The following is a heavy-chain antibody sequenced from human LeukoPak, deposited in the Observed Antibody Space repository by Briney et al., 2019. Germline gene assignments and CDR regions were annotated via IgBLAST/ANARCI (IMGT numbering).Heavy chain of an antibody. J-gene: IGHJ4*02. CDR2: ISGSGGST. Sequence: GGSLRLSCAASGFTFSSNAMSWVRQAPGKGLEWVSAISGSGGSTYYADSVKGRFTISRDNSKNTLYLQMNSLRAEDTAVYYCAKIFQSSSWFDLDYWGQGTLVTVSS. V-gene: IGHV3-23*01. D-gene: IGHD6-13*01. CDR1: GFTFSSNA. CDR3: AKIFQSSSWFDLDY.